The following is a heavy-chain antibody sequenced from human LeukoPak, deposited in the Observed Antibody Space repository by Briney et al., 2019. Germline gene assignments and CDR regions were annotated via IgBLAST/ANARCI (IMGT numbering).Heavy chain of an antibody. CDR1: GGSISSSSYY. V-gene: IGHV4-39*07. Sequence: SETLSLTCTVSGGSISSSSYYWGWIRQPPGKGLGWLGSIYYSGSTYYNPSLKSRVTISVDTSKNQFSLKLSSVTAADPAGYYCARVGIFGSGSYYGDYWGQGTLVTVSS. CDR3: ARVGIFGSGSYYGDY. J-gene: IGHJ4*02. CDR2: IYYSGST. D-gene: IGHD3-10*01.